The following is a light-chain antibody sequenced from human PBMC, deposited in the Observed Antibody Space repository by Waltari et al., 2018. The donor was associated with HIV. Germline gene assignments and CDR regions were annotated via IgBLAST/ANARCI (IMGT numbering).Light chain of an antibody. V-gene: IGLV2-23*02. CDR3: LTYVSKTSTWQ. Sequence: QSALTQPTSVSGNPGQSFTITCTVTDLAIGNYNLVSCFQQHPGKAPKLLIYDVSKRPSGVSSRFFGSKSGYFASLTISGLLTEDESSYYCLTYVSKTSTWQFGGGTYLTV. CDR2: DVS. CDR1: DLAIGNYNL. J-gene: IGLJ3*02.